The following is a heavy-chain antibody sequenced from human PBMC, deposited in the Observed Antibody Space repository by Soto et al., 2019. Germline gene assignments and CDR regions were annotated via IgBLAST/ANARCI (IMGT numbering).Heavy chain of an antibody. D-gene: IGHD3-22*01. Sequence: ASVKVSCKASGYSFTNYDIHWVRQATGQGLEWMGWMNPNSGNTGYAQKFQGRVTMTRNTSISTAYMELSSLRSEDTAVYYCARRGYYYDSSGYHNWFDPWGQGTLVTVSS. CDR2: MNPNSGNT. J-gene: IGHJ5*02. V-gene: IGHV1-8*01. CDR1: GYSFTNYD. CDR3: ARRGYYYDSSGYHNWFDP.